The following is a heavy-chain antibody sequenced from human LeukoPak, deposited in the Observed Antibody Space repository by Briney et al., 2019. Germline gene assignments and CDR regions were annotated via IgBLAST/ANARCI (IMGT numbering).Heavy chain of an antibody. CDR1: GFTFSSYW. CDR2: IKQDGSEK. V-gene: IGHV3-7*04. CDR3: ARGPRLQQGVCDY. Sequence: GGSLRLSCAASGFTFSSYWMSWVRQAPGKGLEWVANIKQDGSEKYYVDSVKGRFTISRDNAKNSLYLQMNSLRAEDTAVYYCARGPRLQQGVCDYWGQGTLVTVSS. J-gene: IGHJ4*02. D-gene: IGHD5-24*01.